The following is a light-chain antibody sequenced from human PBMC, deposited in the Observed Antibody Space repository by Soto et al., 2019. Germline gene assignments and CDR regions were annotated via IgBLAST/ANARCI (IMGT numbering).Light chain of an antibody. CDR1: QSISSW. Sequence: DIQMTQSPSTLSASVGDRVTITCRASQSISSWLAWYQQKPGKAPKLLIYKASSLEGGVPSRFSGSGSGTEFTLTISSLQPDDFATYYCQQYSSYSPYTFGQGTKLEI. CDR3: QQYSSYSPYT. V-gene: IGKV1-5*03. CDR2: KAS. J-gene: IGKJ2*01.